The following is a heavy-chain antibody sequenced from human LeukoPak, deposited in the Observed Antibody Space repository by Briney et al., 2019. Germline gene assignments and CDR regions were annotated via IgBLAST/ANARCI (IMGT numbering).Heavy chain of an antibody. CDR3: ARGSIAAAGNNWFDP. D-gene: IGHD6-13*01. Sequence: PSETLSLPCAVYGGPFRGYFRRWLRQPPGKGLEWVGEINHSGSTNYNPSLKSRVSISVDTSKNQFSLKLSSVTAADTAVYYCARGSIAAAGNNWFDPWGEGTLVTVSS. CDR1: GGPFRGYF. CDR2: INHSGST. V-gene: IGHV4-34*01. J-gene: IGHJ5*02.